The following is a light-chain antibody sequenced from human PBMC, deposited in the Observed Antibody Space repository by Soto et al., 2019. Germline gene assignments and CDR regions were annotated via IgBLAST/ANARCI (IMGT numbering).Light chain of an antibody. CDR1: QSVTTN. CDR2: GAS. Sequence: EVVLPQSASTLSGSAGERATLSWRASQSVTTNMAWYQQKPGQAPRLLIYGASTRATGIPARFSGSGYGTDFNLTISSLQSEDFATYYCQQYNSDSVIFGQGTRLEIK. CDR3: QQYNSDSVI. V-gene: IGKV3-15*01. J-gene: IGKJ5*01.